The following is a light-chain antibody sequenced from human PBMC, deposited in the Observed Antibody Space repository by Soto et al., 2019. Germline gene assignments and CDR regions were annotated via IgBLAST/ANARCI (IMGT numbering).Light chain of an antibody. CDR2: YVS. J-gene: IGLJ3*02. CDR1: ISDVGAYNV. CDR3: CSRGASFNWV. V-gene: IGLV2-11*01. Sequence: QSVLTQPSSVAGSPGQSVTISCTVTISDVGAYNVVSWYQQRPGEAPKLIIYYVSQLPSGVPVRFSASKSGNTDSMTISGIQADDAADYYSCSRGASFNWVFGGGTKVTVL.